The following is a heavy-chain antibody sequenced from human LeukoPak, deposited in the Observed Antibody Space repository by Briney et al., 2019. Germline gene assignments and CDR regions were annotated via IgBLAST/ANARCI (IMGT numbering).Heavy chain of an antibody. CDR1: GFTFSSYA. D-gene: IGHD3-22*01. CDR2: ISGSGGST. J-gene: IGHJ4*02. Sequence: GGSLRLSCAASGFTFSSYAMSWVRQAPGKGLEWVSAISGSGGSTYYADSVKGRFTISRDNSKNTLYLQMNSLRAEDTAVYYCAKDRRAYYYDSSGYYGFDYWGQGTLVTVSS. V-gene: IGHV3-23*01. CDR3: AKDRRAYYYDSSGYYGFDY.